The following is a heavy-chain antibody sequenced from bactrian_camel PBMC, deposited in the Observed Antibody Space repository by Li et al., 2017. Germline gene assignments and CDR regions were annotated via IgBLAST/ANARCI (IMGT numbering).Heavy chain of an antibody. Sequence: QVQLVESGGGSVQAGGSLRLSCTASGSIVGANSVAWFRQVPGKAREGVAAISPGSGRRYYGDSVKGRFSISYDAAEKTMYLQMNSLKPEDTAMYYCAAVVCGSWYRPRLHRDDYNEWGKGTQVTVS. D-gene: IGHD2*01. CDR2: ISPGSGRR. V-gene: IGHV3S54*01. CDR1: GSIVGANS. J-gene: IGHJ4*01. CDR3: AAVVCGSWYRPRLHRDDYNE.